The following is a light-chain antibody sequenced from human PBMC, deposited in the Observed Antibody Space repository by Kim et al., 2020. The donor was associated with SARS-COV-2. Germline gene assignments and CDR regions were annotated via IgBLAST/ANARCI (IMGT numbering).Light chain of an antibody. CDR1: QSLLHSNGYNY. J-gene: IGKJ5*01. Sequence: PASISCRSSQSLLHSNGYNYLDWYLQKPGQSPQLLIYLGSNRASGVPDRFSGSGSGTDFTLKISRVEAEDVGVYYCMRALQTPITFGRGTRLEIK. CDR2: LGS. V-gene: IGKV2-28*01. CDR3: MRALQTPIT.